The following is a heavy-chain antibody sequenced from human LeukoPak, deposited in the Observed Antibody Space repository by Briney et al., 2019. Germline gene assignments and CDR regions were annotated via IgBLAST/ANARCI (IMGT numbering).Heavy chain of an antibody. CDR1: GYTFTNYA. V-gene: IGHV1-3*01. CDR3: ARGDFYYDSSDP. J-gene: IGHJ5*02. Sequence: ASVKVSCKASGYTFTNYAMYWVRQAPGQRLEWMGWINAGNGNTRYSQKFQGRVTITSDTSANTVYMELSSLRSEDTAVYYCARGDFYYDSSDPWGQGTLVTVSS. D-gene: IGHD3-22*01. CDR2: INAGNGNT.